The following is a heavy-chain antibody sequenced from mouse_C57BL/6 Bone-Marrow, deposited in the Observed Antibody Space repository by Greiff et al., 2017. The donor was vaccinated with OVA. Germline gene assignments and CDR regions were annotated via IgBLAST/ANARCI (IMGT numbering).Heavy chain of an antibody. CDR1: GYTFTSYW. CDR3: ASSDGYPFYAMDY. D-gene: IGHD2-3*01. CDR2: INPRNGGT. Sequence: VQLQQPGTELVKPGASVKLSCKASGYTFTSYWMHWVKQRPGQGLEWIGNINPRNGGTNYNEKFKSKATLTVDKSSSTAYMQLSSMSSKDCAFYYYASSDGYPFYAMDYWGQGTSVTVSS. J-gene: IGHJ4*01. V-gene: IGHV1-53*01.